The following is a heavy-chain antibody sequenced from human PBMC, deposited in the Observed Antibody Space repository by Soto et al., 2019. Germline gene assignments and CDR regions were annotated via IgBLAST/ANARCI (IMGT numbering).Heavy chain of an antibody. CDR2: ISAYNGNT. D-gene: IGHD6-6*01. V-gene: IGHV1-18*01. Sequence: ASVKVSCKASGYTFTSYGISWVRRAPGQGLEWMGWISAYNGNTNYAQKLQGRVTMTTDTSTSTAYMELRSLRSDDTAVYYCARVSSSSSLQVHYYYYMDVWGKGTTVTVSS. CDR1: GYTFTSYG. J-gene: IGHJ6*03. CDR3: ARVSSSSSLQVHYYYYMDV.